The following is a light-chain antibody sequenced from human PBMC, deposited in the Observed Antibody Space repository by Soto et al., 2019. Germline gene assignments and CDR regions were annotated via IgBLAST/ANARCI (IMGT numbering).Light chain of an antibody. Sequence: QSVLTQPPSVSAAPGQKVTISCSGSTSNIGNNYASWYQQFPGTTPKLLIYDNNKRPSGIPDRFSGSKSGTSATLGITGLQTGDEADYYCGAWDSSLSAVVFGGGTKVTVL. V-gene: IGLV1-51*01. CDR3: GAWDSSLSAVV. J-gene: IGLJ2*01. CDR1: TSNIGNNY. CDR2: DNN.